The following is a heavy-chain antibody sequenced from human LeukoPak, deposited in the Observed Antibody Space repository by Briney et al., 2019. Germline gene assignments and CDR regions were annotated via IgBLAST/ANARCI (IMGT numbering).Heavy chain of an antibody. V-gene: IGHV4-59*01. Sequence: SETLSLTCNVSGASINSYRWNWIRQPPGKGLEWIGYISYDGKTNYNPSLKSRLTLSVGTSKNQFSLNLNSVTAADTARYYCTKGYSEPFDCWGQGTLVTVTS. CDR2: ISYDGKT. D-gene: IGHD2-15*01. J-gene: IGHJ4*02. CDR3: TKGYSEPFDC. CDR1: GASINSYR.